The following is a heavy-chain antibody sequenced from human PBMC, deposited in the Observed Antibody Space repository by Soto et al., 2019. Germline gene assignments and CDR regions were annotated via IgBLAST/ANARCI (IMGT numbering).Heavy chain of an antibody. CDR2: IMPVFPTP. J-gene: IGHJ6*02. V-gene: IGHV1-69*12. CDR3: ARDKDRQQLGGNYYYIMDV. D-gene: IGHD3-3*02. CDR1: GGTFRTSA. Sequence: QVQLVQSGAEVKKPGSSVRVSCKTSGGTFRTSALSWVRQAPGQGLEWMGGIMPVFPTPDYAQKFQGRVTITADESTSTAYMELSSLRSEDTAVYYCARDKDRQQLGGNYYYIMDVWGQGTTVTVSS.